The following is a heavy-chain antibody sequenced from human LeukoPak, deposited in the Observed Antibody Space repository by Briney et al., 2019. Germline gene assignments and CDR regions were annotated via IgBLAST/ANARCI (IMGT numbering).Heavy chain of an antibody. Sequence: GGSLRLSCATSGFTFTSYAMTWVRQAPGKGLEWVSAISGSGAGTYYAGSVKGRFTISRDNAKNTLYLQMNSLRVEDTAVYYCAKGRDSAYYYDSSGYYPYFDYWGQGTLVTVSS. CDR1: GFTFTSYA. J-gene: IGHJ4*02. CDR2: ISGSGAGT. D-gene: IGHD3-22*01. CDR3: AKGRDSAYYYDSSGYYPYFDY. V-gene: IGHV3-23*01.